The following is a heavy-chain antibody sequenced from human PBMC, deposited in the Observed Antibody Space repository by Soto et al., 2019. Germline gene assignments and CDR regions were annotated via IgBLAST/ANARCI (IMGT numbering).Heavy chain of an antibody. J-gene: IGHJ3*02. Sequence: RAPGKGLESVALITYDGRNDYYAESVKGLFSISRDNSKNTLYLQMNSLRPDDTAVYYCARDLYFGAGDAIDIWGQGTMVTVSS. V-gene: IGHV3-30*17. CDR3: ARDLYFGAGDAIDI. CDR2: ITYDGRND. D-gene: IGHD3-10*01.